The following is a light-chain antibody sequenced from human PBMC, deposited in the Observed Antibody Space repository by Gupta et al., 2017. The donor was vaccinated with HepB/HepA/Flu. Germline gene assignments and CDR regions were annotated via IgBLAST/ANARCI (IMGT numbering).Light chain of an antibody. CDR3: NSRDSSGNHVV. V-gene: IGLV3-19*01. CDR1: SLRSYY. Sequence: SSELTQDPAVSVALGHTVRITCQGDSLRSYYASWYQQKPGQAPVLVMYGKNNRPSGIPDRFSGSSSGNTATLTITGAQAEDEADYYCNSRDSSGNHVVFGGGTKLTVL. J-gene: IGLJ2*01. CDR2: GKN.